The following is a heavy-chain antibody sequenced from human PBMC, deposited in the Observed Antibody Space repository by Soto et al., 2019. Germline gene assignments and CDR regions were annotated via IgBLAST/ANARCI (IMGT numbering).Heavy chain of an antibody. Sequence: GASVKVSCKASGGTFSSYAISWVRQAPGQGLEWMGGIIPIFGTANYAQKFQGRVTITADESTSTAYMELSSLRSEDTAVYYCAREAPKYYDFWSGYPPGQYGMDVWGQGTTVTVSS. V-gene: IGHV1-69*13. CDR1: GGTFSSYA. CDR3: AREAPKYYDFWSGYPPGQYGMDV. CDR2: IIPIFGTA. J-gene: IGHJ6*02. D-gene: IGHD3-3*01.